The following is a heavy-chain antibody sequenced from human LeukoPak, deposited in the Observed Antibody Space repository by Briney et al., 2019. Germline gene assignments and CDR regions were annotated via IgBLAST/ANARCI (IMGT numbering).Heavy chain of an antibody. J-gene: IGHJ4*02. Sequence: ASVKVSCKASGYTFTGYYMHWVRQAPGQGLEWMGRINPNSGGTNYAQKFQGRVTMTRDTSISTAYMELSRLRSDDTAVYYCARDLWGWGSDYLDYWGQGTLVTVSS. D-gene: IGHD4/OR15-4a*01. CDR3: ARDLWGWGSDYLDY. CDR2: INPNSGGT. CDR1: GYTFTGYY. V-gene: IGHV1-2*06.